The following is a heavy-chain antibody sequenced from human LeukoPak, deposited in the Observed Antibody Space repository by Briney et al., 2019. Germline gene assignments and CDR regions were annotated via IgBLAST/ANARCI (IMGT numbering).Heavy chain of an antibody. J-gene: IGHJ4*02. CDR3: APTLYYYGPSPNGY. CDR2: IYYSGST. D-gene: IGHD3-10*01. V-gene: IGHV4-31*03. CDR1: GGSISSGGYY. Sequence: SETLSLTCTVSGGSISSGGYYWSWIRQHPGKGLEWIGYIYYSGSTYYNPSLKSRVTISVDTSKNQFSLKLSSVTAADTAVYYCAPTLYYYGPSPNGYWGQGTLVTDSS.